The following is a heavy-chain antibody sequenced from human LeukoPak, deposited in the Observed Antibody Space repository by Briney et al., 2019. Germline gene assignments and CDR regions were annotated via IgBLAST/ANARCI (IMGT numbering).Heavy chain of an antibody. CDR3: ARDGEVTTYYMDV. V-gene: IGHV1-2*02. D-gene: IGHD4-17*01. CDR2: INPNSGGT. J-gene: IGHJ6*03. CDR1: GYTFTGYY. Sequence: GASVKVSCKASGYTFTGYYMHWVRQAPGQGLEWMGWINPNSGGTNYAQKFQGRVTMTRDTSTSTVYMELSSLRSEDTAVYYCARDGEVTTYYMDVWGKGTTVTISS.